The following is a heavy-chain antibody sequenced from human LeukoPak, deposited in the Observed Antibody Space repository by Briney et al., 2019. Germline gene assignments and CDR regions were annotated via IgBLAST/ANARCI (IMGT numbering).Heavy chain of an antibody. Sequence: ASVKVSCKASGYTFTSYGISWVRQAPGQGLEWMGWISAYNGNTNYAQKLQGRVTMTTDTSTSTAYMELRSLSSDDTAVYYCARITMVRPPDDYWGQGTLVTVSS. CDR1: GYTFTSYG. V-gene: IGHV1-18*01. CDR3: ARITMVRPPDDY. J-gene: IGHJ4*02. D-gene: IGHD3-10*01. CDR2: ISAYNGNT.